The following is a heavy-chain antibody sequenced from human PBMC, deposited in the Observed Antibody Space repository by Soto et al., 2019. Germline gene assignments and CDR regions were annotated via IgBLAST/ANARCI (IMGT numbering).Heavy chain of an antibody. J-gene: IGHJ6*02. CDR2: IIPIFGTA. CDR3: ARVRGDSYGMDV. D-gene: IGHD3-22*01. Sequence: GPSVKVSCKASGGTFSSYAISWVRQAPGQGLEWMGGIIPIFGTANYAQKFQGRVTITADESTSTAYMELSSLRSEDTAVYYCARVRGDSYGMDVWGQGTTVTVSS. V-gene: IGHV1-69*13. CDR1: GGTFSSYA.